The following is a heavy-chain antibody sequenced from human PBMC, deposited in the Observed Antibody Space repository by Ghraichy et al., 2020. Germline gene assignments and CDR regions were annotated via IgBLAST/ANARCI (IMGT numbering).Heavy chain of an antibody. Sequence: GGSLRLSCAASGFTFSSYAMSWVRQAPGKGLEWVSAISGSGGSTYYADSVKGRFTISRDNSKNTLYLQMNSLRAEDTAVYYCAKGRYGSSWSGFDAFDIWGQGTMVTVSS. CDR2: ISGSGGST. D-gene: IGHD6-13*01. CDR1: GFTFSSYA. CDR3: AKGRYGSSWSGFDAFDI. V-gene: IGHV3-23*01. J-gene: IGHJ3*02.